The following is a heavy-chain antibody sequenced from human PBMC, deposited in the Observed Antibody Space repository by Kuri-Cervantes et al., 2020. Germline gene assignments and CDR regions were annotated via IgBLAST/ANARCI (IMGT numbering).Heavy chain of an antibody. V-gene: IGHV3-33*01. CDR2: IWYDGSNK. J-gene: IGHJ4*02. D-gene: IGHD6-19*01. Sequence: GGSLRLSCAASGFTFSSYGMHWVRQAPGKGLEWVAAIWYDGSNKYYADSVKGRFTISRDNSKNTLYLQMNSLRAEDTAVYYCARDSHYGWYGVDYWGQGTLVTVSS. CDR1: GFTFSSYG. CDR3: ARDSHYGWYGVDY.